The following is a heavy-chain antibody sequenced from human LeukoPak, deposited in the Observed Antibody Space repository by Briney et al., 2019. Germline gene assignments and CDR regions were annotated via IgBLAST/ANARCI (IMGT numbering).Heavy chain of an antibody. J-gene: IGHJ3*02. V-gene: IGHV1-46*01. CDR2: INPSGGST. Sequence: GASVKVSCKASGYTFTGYYMHWVRQAPGQGLEWMGIINPSGGSTSYAQKFQGRVTMTRDMSTSTVYMELSSLRSEDTAVYYCAREGVVVAAPSAFDIWGQGTMVTVSS. CDR3: AREGVVVAAPSAFDI. D-gene: IGHD2-15*01. CDR1: GYTFTGYY.